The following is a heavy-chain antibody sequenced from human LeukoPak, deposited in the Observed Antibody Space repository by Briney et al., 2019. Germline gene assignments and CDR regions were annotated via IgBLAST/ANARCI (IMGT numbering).Heavy chain of an antibody. J-gene: IGHJ4*02. D-gene: IGHD3-10*01. V-gene: IGHV3-21*01. CDR1: GFTFSSYS. CDR2: ISSSSSYI. CDR3: ARDPGFRDYD. Sequence: GGSLRLSCAASGFTFSSYSMNWVRQAPGKGLEWVSAISSSSSYIYYAYAVKGRFTIYRDNAKNSLYLQMNSLRAEDTDVYYCARDPGFRDYDWGQGTLVTVSS.